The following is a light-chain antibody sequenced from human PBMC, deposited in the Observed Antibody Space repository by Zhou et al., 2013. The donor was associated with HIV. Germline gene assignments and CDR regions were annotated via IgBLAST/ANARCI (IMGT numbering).Light chain of an antibody. CDR3: QKYNSAPRT. CDR2: TAS. V-gene: IGKV1-39*01. Sequence: DIQVTQSPSSLSASVGDKVTITCRASQPISVYLHWFQQKPGKAPNLLISTASTLESGVPARFSGSGSGTDFTLTISSLQPEDVATYYCQKYNSAPRTFGQGTKVEIK. CDR1: QPISVY. J-gene: IGKJ1*01.